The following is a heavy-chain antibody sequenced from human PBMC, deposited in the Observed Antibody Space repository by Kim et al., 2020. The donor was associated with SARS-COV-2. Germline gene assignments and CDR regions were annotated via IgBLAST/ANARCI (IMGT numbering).Heavy chain of an antibody. J-gene: IGHJ4*02. CDR2: IYPGDSDT. CDR1: GYSFTSYW. Sequence: GESLKISCKGSGYSFTSYWIGWVRQMPGKGLEWMGIIYPGDSDTRYSPSFQGQVTISADKSISTAYLQWSSLKASDTAMYYCARHPAVGQLVGQPPSHWGQGTLVTVSS. D-gene: IGHD6-6*01. CDR3: ARHPAVGQLVGQPPSH. V-gene: IGHV5-51*01.